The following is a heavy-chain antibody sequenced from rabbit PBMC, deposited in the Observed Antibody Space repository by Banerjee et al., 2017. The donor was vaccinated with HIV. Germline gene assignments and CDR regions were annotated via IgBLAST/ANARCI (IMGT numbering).Heavy chain of an antibody. Sequence: QEQLVESGGGLVQPEGSLTLTCTASGFSFSSSYYMCWVRQAPGKGLEWIACIYAGSSGSTYYASWAKGRFTISKTSSTTVTLQMTSLTAADTATYFCARDGYASSSGYYESFNLWGPGTLVTVS. CDR2: IYAGSSGST. D-gene: IGHD1-1*01. CDR3: ARDGYASSSGYYESFNL. J-gene: IGHJ4*01. CDR1: GFSFSSSYY. V-gene: IGHV1S45*01.